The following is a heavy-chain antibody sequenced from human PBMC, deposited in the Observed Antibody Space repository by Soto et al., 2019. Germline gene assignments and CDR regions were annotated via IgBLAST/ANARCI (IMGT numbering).Heavy chain of an antibody. CDR2: ISYDGGNK. Sequence: QVQLVESGGGVVQTGTSLRLSCAASGFSFSRYVMHWVRQAPGKGLEWVAVISYDGGNKFYADSVKGRFTISRDNSKNTLFLQMSSLRGDDTAVYYCTGAGSDYDWSRFDSWGQGTLVTVSS. CDR1: GFSFSRYV. CDR3: TGAGSDYDWSRFDS. J-gene: IGHJ4*02. V-gene: IGHV3-30-3*01. D-gene: IGHD5-12*01.